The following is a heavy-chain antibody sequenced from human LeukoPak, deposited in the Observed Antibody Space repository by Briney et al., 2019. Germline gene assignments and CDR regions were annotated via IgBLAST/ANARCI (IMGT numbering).Heavy chain of an antibody. CDR2: VYPSDSDT. J-gene: IGHJ4*02. Sequence: GESLKISCNASGYXFSNYWIGWVRQVPGKGLEWMGRVYPSDSDTRYSPSFQGQVTISADKSINTAYLQWSSLKASDTAVYYCARPGERSRRDWNLDQWGQGTLVTVSS. CDR1: GYXFSNYW. CDR3: ARPGERSRRDWNLDQ. D-gene: IGHD1-1*01. V-gene: IGHV5-51*01.